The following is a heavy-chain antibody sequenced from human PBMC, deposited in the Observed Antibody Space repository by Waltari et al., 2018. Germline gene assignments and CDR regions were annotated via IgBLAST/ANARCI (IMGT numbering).Heavy chain of an antibody. CDR2: ISSDGSST. J-gene: IGHJ6*02. D-gene: IGHD3-22*01. CDR3: ARVATKTYSSPVPGRPYYYGMDV. Sequence: EEQLVASRGGLAKRGDCLRPACAASGLPFTRVWMASDRRAPGQGLVWVSRISSDGSSTTYAGSVKGRFNISRDNAKNTLYVQMNRLRAEDTAVYYCARVATKTYSSPVPGRPYYYGMDVWGQGTTVTVSS. V-gene: IGHV3-74*02. CDR1: GLPFTRVW.